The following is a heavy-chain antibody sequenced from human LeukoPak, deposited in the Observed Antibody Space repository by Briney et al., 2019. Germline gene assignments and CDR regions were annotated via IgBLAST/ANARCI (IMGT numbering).Heavy chain of an antibody. D-gene: IGHD2-15*01. CDR1: GGPFSGYY. CDR2: INHSGST. CDR3: ARHVKGLGYYYMDV. Sequence: SETLSLTCAVYGGPFSGYYWSWIRQPPGKGLEWIGEINHSGSTNYNPSLKSRVTISVDTSKNQFSLKLSSVTAADTAVYYCARHVKGLGYYYMDVWGKGTTVTISS. V-gene: IGHV4-34*01. J-gene: IGHJ6*03.